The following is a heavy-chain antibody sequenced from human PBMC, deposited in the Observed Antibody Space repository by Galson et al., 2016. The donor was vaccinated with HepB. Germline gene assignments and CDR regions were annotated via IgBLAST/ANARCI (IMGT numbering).Heavy chain of an antibody. D-gene: IGHD2-15*01. CDR2: IYSGGGT. CDR1: GFTVSNNY. CDR3: AKGGTPDDQTVNYAMDV. V-gene: IGHV3-53*01. J-gene: IGHJ6*02. Sequence: LRLSCAASGFTVSNNYMSWVRQPPGKGLEWVSLIYSGGGTLYADSVKGRFTISRDNSKNTLYLQMNRLRAEDTAVYYCAKGGTPDDQTVNYAMDVWGQGTTVTVSS.